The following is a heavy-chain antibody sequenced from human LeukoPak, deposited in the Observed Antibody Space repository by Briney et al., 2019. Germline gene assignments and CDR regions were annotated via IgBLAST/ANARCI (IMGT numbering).Heavy chain of an antibody. CDR2: VNHSGST. V-gene: IGHV4-34*01. Sequence: SETLSLTCAVYGGSFSGYYWSWIRQPPGKGLEWIGEVNHSGSTNYNPSLKSRVTISVDTSKNQFSLKLSSVTAADTAVYYCARESGGDCSGGSCQYYFDYWGQGTLVTVSS. J-gene: IGHJ4*02. CDR3: ARESGGDCSGGSCQYYFDY. CDR1: GGSFSGYY. D-gene: IGHD2-15*01.